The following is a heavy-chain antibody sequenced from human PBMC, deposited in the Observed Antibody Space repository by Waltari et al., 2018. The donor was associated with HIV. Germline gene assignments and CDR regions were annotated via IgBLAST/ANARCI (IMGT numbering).Heavy chain of an antibody. Sequence: QVQHVQSGAEVKKPGASVKVYCKASGYTLTNYAIHWVRQAPGQRLEWMGWVNAGTGIPQYSQKFQGRVTITSDTSAITAFLELSSLRSEDTAVYYCARNLVGTAYFDYWGRGTLLTVSS. CDR2: VNAGTGIP. J-gene: IGHJ4*02. V-gene: IGHV1-3*01. D-gene: IGHD1-26*01. CDR3: ARNLVGTAYFDY. CDR1: GYTLTNYA.